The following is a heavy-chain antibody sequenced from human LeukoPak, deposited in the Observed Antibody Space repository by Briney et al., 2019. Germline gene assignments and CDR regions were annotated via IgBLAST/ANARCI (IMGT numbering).Heavy chain of an antibody. J-gene: IGHJ6*02. Sequence: SETLSLTCTVSGGSFSSGDYYWSWIRQPPGKGLEWIGYIYYSGSSYYNPSLKSRVTISVDTSKNQFSLKLSSVTAADTAVYYCARLVVPAGRFYGMDVWGQGTTVTVSS. CDR1: GGSFSSGDYY. CDR2: IYYSGSS. D-gene: IGHD2-21*01. CDR3: ARLVVPAGRFYGMDV. V-gene: IGHV4-30-4*01.